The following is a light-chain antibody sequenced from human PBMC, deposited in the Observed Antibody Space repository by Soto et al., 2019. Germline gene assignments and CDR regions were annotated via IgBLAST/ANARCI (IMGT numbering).Light chain of an antibody. CDR3: MQNTHWPIT. CDR1: QSLVYSDGGTY. Sequence: VMMAQSPLSLPVTLGQPASISCSSIQSLVYSDGGTYLSWFQQRPGQSPRRLLSQVSNRDSGVPDRFSGSGSGTDFTLKISSVEADDVAVYYCMQNTHWPITFGQGTRLEIK. CDR2: QVS. J-gene: IGKJ5*01. V-gene: IGKV2-30*01.